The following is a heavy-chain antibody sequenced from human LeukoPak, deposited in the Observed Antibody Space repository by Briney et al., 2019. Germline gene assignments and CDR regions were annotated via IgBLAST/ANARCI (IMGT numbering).Heavy chain of an antibody. CDR3: AKDVVYYYYYMDV. V-gene: IGHV3-30*02. J-gene: IGHJ6*03. D-gene: IGHD2-21*01. CDR1: GFTFSSYG. CDR2: IRYDGSNK. Sequence: GGSLRLSCAASGFTFSSYGMHWVRQAPGKGLEWVAFIRYDGSNKYYADSVKGRFTISRDNSKSTLYLQMNSLRAEDTAVYYCAKDVVYYYYYMDVWGKGTTVTVSS.